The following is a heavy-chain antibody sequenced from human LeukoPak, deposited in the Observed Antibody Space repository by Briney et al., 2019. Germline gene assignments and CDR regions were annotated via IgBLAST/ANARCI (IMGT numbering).Heavy chain of an antibody. V-gene: IGHV1-46*01. CDR2: IDPSGGST. CDR1: GYTFTNYC. D-gene: IGHD1-1*01. J-gene: IGHJ4*02. Sequence: ASVKVSCKASGYTFTNYCMHWVRQAPGRGLEWMGIIDPSGGSTSYSQKFQGRVTMTRDTSTSTVYMELSSLRSEDTAVYYCARDNTTTGPFDYWGQGTLVTVSS. CDR3: ARDNTTTGPFDY.